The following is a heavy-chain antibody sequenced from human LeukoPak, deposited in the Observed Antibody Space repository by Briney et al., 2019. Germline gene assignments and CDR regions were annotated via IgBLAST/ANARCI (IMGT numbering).Heavy chain of an antibody. Sequence: GGSLRLSCAASGFAFSSYSMNWVRQAPGKGLEWVSSISSSSSYIYYADPVKGRFTISRDNAKNSLYLQMNSLRAEDTAVYYCARSSPDTAMPNWFDPWGQGTLVTVSS. CDR3: ARSSPDTAMPNWFDP. V-gene: IGHV3-21*01. CDR1: GFAFSSYS. D-gene: IGHD5-18*01. CDR2: ISSSSSYI. J-gene: IGHJ5*02.